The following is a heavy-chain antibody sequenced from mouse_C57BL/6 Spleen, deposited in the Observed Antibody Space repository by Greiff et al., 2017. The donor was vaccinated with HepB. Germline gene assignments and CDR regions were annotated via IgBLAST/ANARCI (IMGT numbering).Heavy chain of an antibody. CDR1: GYTFTSYW. CDR3: ARGPYGSYVSWFAY. CDR2: IYPSDSET. V-gene: IGHV1-61*01. D-gene: IGHD2-1*01. Sequence: QVQLQQPGAELVRPGSSVKLSCKASGYTFTSYWMDWVKQRPGQGLEWIGNIYPSDSETHYNQKFKDKATLTVDKSSSTAYMQLSSLASEDSAVYYCARGPYGSYVSWFAYWGEGTLVTVSA. J-gene: IGHJ3*01.